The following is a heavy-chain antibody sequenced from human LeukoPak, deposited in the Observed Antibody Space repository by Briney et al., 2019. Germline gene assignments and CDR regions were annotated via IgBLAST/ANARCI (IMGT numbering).Heavy chain of an antibody. J-gene: IGHJ4*02. CDR1: GFPFHDHD. D-gene: IGHD5-24*01. CDR3: AKTLDGFWPQFDF. V-gene: IGHV3-30*18. Sequence: GGSLRLSCAASGFPFHDHDMYWVRQTPGKGLEWVALISHGGGREHYAESVKGRFTISRDNSRNTVYLQMSSLRSDDTAIYYCAKTLDGFWPQFDFWGQGTLLTVSS. CDR2: ISHGGGRE.